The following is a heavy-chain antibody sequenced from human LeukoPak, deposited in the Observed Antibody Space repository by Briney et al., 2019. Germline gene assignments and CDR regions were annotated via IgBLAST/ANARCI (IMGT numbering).Heavy chain of an antibody. V-gene: IGHV3-33*01. CDR1: GFPFSSYG. J-gene: IGHJ4*02. D-gene: IGHD4-17*01. Sequence: GGSLRLSCAASGFPFSSYGMPWVRQAPGKGLEWVALTWYDGSSKYYADSVKGRFTISRDNSKNTLYLQMNSLRAEDTAVYYCARYYGDSYYFDYWGQGTLVTVSS. CDR3: ARYYGDSYYFDY. CDR2: TWYDGSSK.